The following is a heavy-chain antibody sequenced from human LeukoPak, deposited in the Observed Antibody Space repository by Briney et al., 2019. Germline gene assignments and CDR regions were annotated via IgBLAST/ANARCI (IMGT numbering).Heavy chain of an antibody. D-gene: IGHD3-3*01. CDR2: ISGSGGST. J-gene: IGHJ3*02. CDR1: GFTFSSYA. V-gene: IGHV3-23*01. CDR3: AKGVRFLEWRDAFDI. Sequence: SGGSLRLSCAASGFTFSSYAMSWVRQAPGKGLEWVSAISGSGGSTYYADSVKGRFTISRDNSKNTLYLQMNSLRAEDTAVYYCAKGVRFLEWRDAFDIWGQGTMVTVSS.